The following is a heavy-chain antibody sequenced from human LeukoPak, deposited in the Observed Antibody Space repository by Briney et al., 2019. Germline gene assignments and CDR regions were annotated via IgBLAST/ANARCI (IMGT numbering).Heavy chain of an antibody. CDR1: GGSISGSSYY. CDR3: ASTIRGDLRYFDWLQNWFDP. V-gene: IGHV4-39*01. Sequence: SETLSLTCTVSGGSISGSSYYWGWIRQPPGKGLEWIGSIYYSGSTYYNPSLKSRVTISVDTSKNQFSLKLSSVTAADTAVYYCASTIRGDLRYFDWLQNWFDPWGQGTLVTVSS. J-gene: IGHJ5*02. CDR2: IYYSGST. D-gene: IGHD3-9*01.